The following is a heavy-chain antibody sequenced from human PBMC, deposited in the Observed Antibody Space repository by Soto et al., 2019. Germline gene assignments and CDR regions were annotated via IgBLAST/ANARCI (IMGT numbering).Heavy chain of an antibody. J-gene: IGHJ1*01. Sequence: SETLSLTCTVSGGSISSSSYYWGWIRQPPGKGLEWIGSIYYSGSTYYYPSLKSRVTISVDTSKNQFSLKLSSVTAADTAVYYCARQQWDSHTYYFHHWGQGTLVTVSS. CDR1: GGSISSSSYY. D-gene: IGHD1-26*01. V-gene: IGHV4-39*01. CDR2: IYYSGST. CDR3: ARQQWDSHTYYFHH.